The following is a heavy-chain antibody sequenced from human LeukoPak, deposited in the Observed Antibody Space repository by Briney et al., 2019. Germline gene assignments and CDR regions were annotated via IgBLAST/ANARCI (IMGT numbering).Heavy chain of an antibody. CDR3: ARRNLAAAGTYGMDV. Sequence: ASVKVSCTASGYTFTSYAMNWVRQAPGQGLEWMGWINTNTGNPTYAQGFTGRFVFSLDTSVSTAYLQISSLKAEDTAVYYCARRNLAAAGTYGMDVWGQGTTVTVSS. J-gene: IGHJ6*02. CDR1: GYTFTSYA. D-gene: IGHD6-13*01. CDR2: INTNTGNP. V-gene: IGHV7-4-1*02.